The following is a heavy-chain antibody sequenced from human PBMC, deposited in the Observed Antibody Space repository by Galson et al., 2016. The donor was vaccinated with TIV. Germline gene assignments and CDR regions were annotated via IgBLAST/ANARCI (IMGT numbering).Heavy chain of an antibody. Sequence: LSLTCTVSGASIRDGDSFWSWIRQPPGKGLEWIGYIYYSGSTFYNPSLKSRITISLDTSKNQLSLKVTSVTAADTAVYYCARKAGNYYYAMDVWGQGTKVTVSS. CDR2: IYYSGST. V-gene: IGHV4-30-4*01. CDR3: ARKAGNYYYAMDV. CDR1: GASIRDGDSF. J-gene: IGHJ6*02.